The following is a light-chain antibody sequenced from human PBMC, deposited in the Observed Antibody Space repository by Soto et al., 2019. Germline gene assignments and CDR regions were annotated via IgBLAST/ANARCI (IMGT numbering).Light chain of an antibody. J-gene: IGKJ1*01. CDR1: QSVSSNY. V-gene: IGKV3-20*01. CDR3: QQYGSSPPET. CDR2: GAS. Sequence: EIVLTQSPGTLSLSPGERATLSCRASQSVSSNYLAWYQQKPGQAPRLLIYGASSRATGIPDRFSGSGSGTDVTLTISRLEPEDFAVYYCQQYGSSPPETFGQGTKVEIK.